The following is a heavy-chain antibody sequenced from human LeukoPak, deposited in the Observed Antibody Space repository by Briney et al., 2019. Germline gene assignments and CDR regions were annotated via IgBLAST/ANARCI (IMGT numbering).Heavy chain of an antibody. Sequence: PGGSLRLSCAASGLTFSSYGMHWVRQAPGKGLEWVAVISHEGSIKYYADSVKGRFTISRDNSKNTLYLQMNSLRAEDTAVYYCARDGGEQWLPVYFQHWGQGTLVTVSS. J-gene: IGHJ1*01. CDR1: GLTFSSYG. D-gene: IGHD6-19*01. V-gene: IGHV3-30*03. CDR2: ISHEGSIK. CDR3: ARDGGEQWLPVYFQH.